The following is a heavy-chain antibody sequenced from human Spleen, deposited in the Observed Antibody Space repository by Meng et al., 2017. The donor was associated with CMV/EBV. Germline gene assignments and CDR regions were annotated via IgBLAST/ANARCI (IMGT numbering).Heavy chain of an antibody. Sequence: SETLSLTCAVYGGSFSDYYWSWIRQPPGKGLEWIGSIYYSGSTYYNPSLKSRVTISVDTSKNQFSLKLSSVTAADTAVYYCARLSSDYWGQGTLVTVSS. CDR2: IYYSGST. D-gene: IGHD5/OR15-5a*01. CDR3: ARLSSDY. J-gene: IGHJ4*02. CDR1: GGSFSDYY. V-gene: IGHV4-34*01.